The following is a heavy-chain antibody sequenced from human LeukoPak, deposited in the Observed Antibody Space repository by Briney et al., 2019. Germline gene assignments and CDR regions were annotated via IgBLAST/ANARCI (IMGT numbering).Heavy chain of an antibody. CDR1: GYTFTGYY. D-gene: IGHD3-22*01. CDR2: INPNSGGT. J-gene: IGHJ5*02. Sequence: ASVKVSCKASGYTFTGYYMHWVRQAPGKGLEWMGWINPNSGGTNYAQKFQGRVTMTRDTSISTAYMELSRLRSDETAVYYCARGDSSGYYHWFDPWGQGTLVTVSS. V-gene: IGHV1-2*02. CDR3: ARGDSSGYYHWFDP.